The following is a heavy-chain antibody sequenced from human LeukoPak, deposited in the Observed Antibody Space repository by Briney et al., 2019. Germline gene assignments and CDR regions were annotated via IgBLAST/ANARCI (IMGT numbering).Heavy chain of an antibody. Sequence: SETLSLTCAVYGGSFSGYYWSWIRQPPGKGLEWIGEINHSGSTNYNPSLKSRVTISVDTSKNQFSLKLSSVTAADTAVYYCARSTVVWRQGTLVTVSS. CDR2: INHSGST. CDR1: GGSFSGYY. V-gene: IGHV4-34*01. CDR3: ARSTVV. J-gene: IGHJ4*02. D-gene: IGHD4-23*01.